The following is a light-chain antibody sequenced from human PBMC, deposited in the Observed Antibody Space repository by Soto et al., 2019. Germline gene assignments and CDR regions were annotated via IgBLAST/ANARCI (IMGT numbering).Light chain of an antibody. V-gene: IGKV1-5*03. CDR2: GAS. Sequence: DIQMTQSPSTLSASVGDRVTITCRASQSIGHWLAWYQQKPGKAPKVLIYGASSLESGGPSRFSGSGSGTEFTLTISSLQPDDFATYYCQQYNSYLYTFGQGTKLEIK. CDR1: QSIGHW. CDR3: QQYNSYLYT. J-gene: IGKJ2*01.